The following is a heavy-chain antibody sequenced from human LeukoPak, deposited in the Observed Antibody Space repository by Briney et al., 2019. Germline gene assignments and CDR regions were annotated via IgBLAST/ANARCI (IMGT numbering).Heavy chain of an antibody. Sequence: GGTLRLSCAASGCAFSSYDMHWVRQAPGKGLEWVAVISYDGSDKYYVDSVKGRFTISRDNSKNTLYLQMNSLKAEDAAVYYCARVLSGSYDNYFDYWGQGTLVTVSS. J-gene: IGHJ4*02. D-gene: IGHD1-26*01. V-gene: IGHV3-30*03. CDR2: ISYDGSDK. CDR1: GCAFSSYD. CDR3: ARVLSGSYDNYFDY.